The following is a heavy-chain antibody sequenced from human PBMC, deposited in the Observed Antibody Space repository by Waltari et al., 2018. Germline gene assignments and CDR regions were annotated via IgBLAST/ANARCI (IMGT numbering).Heavy chain of an antibody. J-gene: IGHJ3*02. Sequence: EVQLVESGGGLVQPGRSLRPSCAASGFTFDDYAMTWVRQAPGRGLEWVSGIRWNSGSICYADSVKGRFTISRDNAKNSLYLQMNSLRAEDMALYYCAKSSGYYTADAFDIWGQGTMVTVSS. D-gene: IGHD3-22*01. V-gene: IGHV3-9*03. CDR2: IRWNSGSI. CDR1: GFTFDDYA. CDR3: AKSSGYYTADAFDI.